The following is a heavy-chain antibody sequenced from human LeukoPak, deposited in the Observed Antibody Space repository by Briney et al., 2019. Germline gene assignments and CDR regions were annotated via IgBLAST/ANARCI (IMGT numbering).Heavy chain of an antibody. V-gene: IGHV3-23*01. CDR2: IFGSGGSP. CDR3: GKTTVGYSSGQKPAWPVDY. J-gene: IGHJ4*02. Sequence: GGSLRLSCEASGFTFGSHAMYWVRQAPGKGLEWVAGIFGSGGSPHYADPVKGRFTISRDNSRNTVYLQVNSLRAEDTAVYYCGKTTVGYSSGQKPAWPVDYWGQGTLVTVSS. D-gene: IGHD5-18*01. CDR1: GFTFGSHA.